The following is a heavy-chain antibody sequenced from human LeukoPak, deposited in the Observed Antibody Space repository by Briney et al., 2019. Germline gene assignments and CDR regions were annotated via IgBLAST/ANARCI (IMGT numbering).Heavy chain of an antibody. D-gene: IGHD2-15*01. V-gene: IGHV1-18*01. CDR3: AREFCSGGGCYYYGMDV. Sequence: ASVKVSCKASGYTFISYGISWVRHAPGQGLEWMGWISGYNGNTNYAQKFQGRVTMTTDTSTSTAYLELRRLRSDDTAIYYCAREFCSGGGCYYYGMDVWGQGTTVTVS. CDR1: GYTFISYG. CDR2: ISGYNGNT. J-gene: IGHJ6*02.